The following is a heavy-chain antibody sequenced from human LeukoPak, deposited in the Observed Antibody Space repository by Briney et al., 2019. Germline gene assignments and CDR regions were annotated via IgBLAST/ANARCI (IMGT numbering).Heavy chain of an antibody. V-gene: IGHV1-2*02. CDR3: ARVLGVWETYRFSLLS. J-gene: IGHJ5*02. CDR2: INPNSGGT. D-gene: IGHD3-16*02. Sequence: GATVKVSCKASGYTLNIYYMHWVRQVPGQRLEWMGYINPNSGGTNYAQNFQGRVTMTRDTSISTVYMELDSLRSDDTAVYYCARVLGVWETYRFSLLSWGQGTLVTVSS. CDR1: GYTLNIYY.